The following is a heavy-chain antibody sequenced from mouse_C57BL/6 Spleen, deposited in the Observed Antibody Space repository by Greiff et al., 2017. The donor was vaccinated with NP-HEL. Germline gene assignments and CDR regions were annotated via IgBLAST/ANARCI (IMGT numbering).Heavy chain of an antibody. D-gene: IGHD2-4*01. Sequence: VQLQQPGAELVKPGASVKLSCKASGYTFTSYWMHWVKPRPGHGLEWIGMIHPNSGSPNYNEKFKSKATLTVDKSSSTAYMQLSSLTSEDSAVYYCAREIYYDYPCAMDYWGQGTSVTVSS. CDR1: GYTFTSYW. J-gene: IGHJ4*01. CDR3: AREIYYDYPCAMDY. V-gene: IGHV1-64*01. CDR2: IHPNSGSP.